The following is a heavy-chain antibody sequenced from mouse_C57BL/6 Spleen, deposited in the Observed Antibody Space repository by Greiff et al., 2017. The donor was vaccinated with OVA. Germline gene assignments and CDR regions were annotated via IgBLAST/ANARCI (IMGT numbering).Heavy chain of an antibody. CDR2: ISYDGSN. CDR3: ARWAY. J-gene: IGHJ3*01. Sequence: EVQLQQSGPGLVKPSQSLSLTCSVTGYSITSGYYWNWIRQFPGNKLEWMGYISYDGSNNYNPSLKNRISITRDTSKNQFFLKLNSVTTEDTATYYCARWAYWGQGTLVTVSA. V-gene: IGHV3-6*01. CDR1: GYSITSGYY.